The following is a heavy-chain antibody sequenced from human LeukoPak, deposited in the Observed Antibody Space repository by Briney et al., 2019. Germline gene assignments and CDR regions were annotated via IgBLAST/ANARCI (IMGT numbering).Heavy chain of an antibody. Sequence: ASVTVSCKASGYTFTSYGISWVRQAPGQGPEWMGWISAYNGNTNYAQKLQGRVTMTTDTSTSTAYMELRSLRSDDTAVYYCARDHQLLGSIDYWGQGTLVTVSS. J-gene: IGHJ4*02. CDR2: ISAYNGNT. D-gene: IGHD2-2*01. CDR1: GYTFTSYG. CDR3: ARDHQLLGSIDY. V-gene: IGHV1-18*01.